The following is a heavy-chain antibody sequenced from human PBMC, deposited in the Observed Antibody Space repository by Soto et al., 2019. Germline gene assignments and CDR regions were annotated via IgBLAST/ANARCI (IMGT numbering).Heavy chain of an antibody. Sequence: EVQLLESGGGLVQPGGSLRLSCAASGFTFSSYAMSWVRQAPGKGLEWVSVISGSGGYTYYADSVKGRFTISRDNSKNTLYLQMNSLRAEDTAVYYCAKWTVVVVAATRGGYLDDWGQGTLVTVSS. J-gene: IGHJ4*02. CDR2: ISGSGGYT. V-gene: IGHV3-23*01. D-gene: IGHD2-15*01. CDR3: AKWTVVVVAATRGGYLDD. CDR1: GFTFSSYA.